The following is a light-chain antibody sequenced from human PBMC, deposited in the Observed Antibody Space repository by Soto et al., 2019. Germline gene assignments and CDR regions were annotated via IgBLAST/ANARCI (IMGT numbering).Light chain of an antibody. CDR1: ISDVAGYNF. V-gene: IGLV2-11*01. J-gene: IGLJ1*01. CDR2: DVT. Sequence: QSALTQPRSLSGSPGPSVTISCIGTISDVAGYNFVSWYQQHPGKAPKLMIYDVTKLPSGVPDRFSGSKSGYTASLTISGLQAEDEADYYCCSYAGSYNYVFGTGTKVTVL. CDR3: CSYAGSYNYV.